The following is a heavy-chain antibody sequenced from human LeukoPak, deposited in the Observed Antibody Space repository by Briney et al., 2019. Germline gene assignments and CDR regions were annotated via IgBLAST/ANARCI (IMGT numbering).Heavy chain of an antibody. J-gene: IGHJ4*02. CDR2: INPNSGVA. Sequence: ASVKVSCKASGYTFTVSYIHWVRQAPGQGLEWMGWINPNSGVADYAQKFRGRVTMTRDTSISTAYMELSRLRSDDTAVYYCARDLLRRAASGMLDSWGQGTLVTVSS. CDR1: GYTFTVSY. D-gene: IGHD1-26*01. CDR3: ARDLLRRAASGMLDS. V-gene: IGHV1-2*02.